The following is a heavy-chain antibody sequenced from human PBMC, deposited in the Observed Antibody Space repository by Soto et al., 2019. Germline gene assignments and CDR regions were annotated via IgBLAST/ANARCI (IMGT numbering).Heavy chain of an antibody. CDR3: ARQRPTPYYYDSSGYSPDAFDI. Sequence: GESLKISCKGSGYSFTSYWIGWVRQMPGKGLEWMGIIYPGDSDTRYSPSFQGQVTISADKSISTAYLQWSSLKASDTAMYYCARQRPTPYYYDSSGYSPDAFDIWGQGTMVTVSS. CDR1: GYSFTSYW. V-gene: IGHV5-51*01. D-gene: IGHD3-22*01. J-gene: IGHJ3*02. CDR2: IYPGDSDT.